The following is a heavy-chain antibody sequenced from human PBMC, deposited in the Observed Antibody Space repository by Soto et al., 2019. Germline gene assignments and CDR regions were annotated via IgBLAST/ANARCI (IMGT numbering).Heavy chain of an antibody. CDR2: ISQSGNS. V-gene: IGHV4-4*02. CDR3: ANKGGTYYVY. D-gene: IGHD1-26*01. CDR1: GASISGSKW. Sequence: QVQLQESGPGLVKPSGTLSLTCAVSGASISGSKWWSWVRQSPGKGLEWIGEISQSGNSNYNPSLKGRVTISVDKSKNQFSLQLTSVTAADTAVYYCANKGGTYYVYWGQGTLVTVSS. J-gene: IGHJ4*02.